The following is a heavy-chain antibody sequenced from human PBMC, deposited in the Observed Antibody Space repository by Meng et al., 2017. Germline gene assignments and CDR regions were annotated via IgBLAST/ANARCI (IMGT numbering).Heavy chain of an antibody. CDR2: IKSKTDGGTT. J-gene: IGHJ6*02. CDR1: GFTFSNAW. Sequence: GESLKISCAASGFTFSNAWMSWVRQAPGKGLEWVGRIKSKTDGGTTGYAAPVKGRFTISRDNAKNTLYLQMNSLRAEDTAVYYCARDWNPWIQLWTTYYYYGMDVWGQGTTVTVSS. V-gene: IGHV3-15*05. D-gene: IGHD5-18*01. CDR3: ARDWNPWIQLWTTYYYYGMDV.